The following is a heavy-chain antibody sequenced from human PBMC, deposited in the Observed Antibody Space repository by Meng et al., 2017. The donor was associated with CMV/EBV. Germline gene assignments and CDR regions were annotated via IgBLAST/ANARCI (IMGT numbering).Heavy chain of an antibody. CDR2: ISWNSGSI. CDR3: AKDIGYGGNSLYGMDV. J-gene: IGHJ6*02. D-gene: IGHD4-23*01. V-gene: IGHV3-9*01. CDR1: GFTFDDYA. Sequence: GGSLSLSCPASGFTFDDYAMHWVRQAPGKGLEWVSGISWNSGSIGYADSVKGRFTISRDSAKNSLYLQMNSLRAEDTALYYCAKDIGYGGNSLYGMDVWGQGTTVTVSS.